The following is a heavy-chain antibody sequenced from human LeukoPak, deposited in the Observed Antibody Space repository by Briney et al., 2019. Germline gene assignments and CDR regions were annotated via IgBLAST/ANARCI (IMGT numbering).Heavy chain of an antibody. D-gene: IGHD3-10*01. Sequence: GGSLRLSCAASGFTFSSYWMSWVRQAPGKGLEWVANIKQDGSEKYYVDSVKGRFTISRDNAKNSLYLQMNSLRAEDTAVYYCARGGWFGELPFDYWGQGTLVTVSS. V-gene: IGHV3-7*01. CDR3: ARGGWFGELPFDY. J-gene: IGHJ4*02. CDR1: GFTFSSYW. CDR2: IKQDGSEK.